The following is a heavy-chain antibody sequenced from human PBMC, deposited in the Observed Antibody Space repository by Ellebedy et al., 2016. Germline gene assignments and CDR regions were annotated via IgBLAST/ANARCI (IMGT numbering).Heavy chain of an antibody. Sequence: GESLKISCAASGFTVTAHGMSWVRQAPGKGLEWVSSLTSDAKNTFYANSVKGRFTISRDSSKNTLYLQLNSLTAEDTALYYCARGTFAPDYWGQGTLVTVSS. V-gene: IGHV3-23*01. J-gene: IGHJ4*02. D-gene: IGHD2/OR15-2a*01. CDR2: LTSDAKNT. CDR1: GFTVTAHG. CDR3: ARGTFAPDY.